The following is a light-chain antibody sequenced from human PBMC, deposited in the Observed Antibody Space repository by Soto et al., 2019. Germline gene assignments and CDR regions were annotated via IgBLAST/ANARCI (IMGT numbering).Light chain of an antibody. J-gene: IGKJ4*01. V-gene: IGKV3-15*01. CDR3: QQYDEWPLT. CDR2: DAF. CDR1: QNVKTR. Sequence: EKVMTQSPATLSVSPGERATLSCRASQNVKTRLAWYQQKPGQAPRLLIFDAFTRATGIPARFSGSASGTDSTLTISSLQSEDSAVYYCQQYDEWPLTFGGGTKVEI.